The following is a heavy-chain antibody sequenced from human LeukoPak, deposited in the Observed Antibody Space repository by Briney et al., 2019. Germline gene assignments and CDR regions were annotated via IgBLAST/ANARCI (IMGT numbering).Heavy chain of an antibody. CDR3: ARISSDSISYYDH. CDR1: GITFSTYW. CDR2: INSEGSTI. V-gene: IGHV3-74*01. D-gene: IGHD3-22*01. Sequence: SGRTLSLSCAGSGITFSTYWMHWVRQAPGTGLVWVSRINSEGSTISYADSVKGRFTISRDNAKNTLFLQMNSLRAEDTAVYYCARISSDSISYYDHWGQGTLVTVSS. J-gene: IGHJ4*02.